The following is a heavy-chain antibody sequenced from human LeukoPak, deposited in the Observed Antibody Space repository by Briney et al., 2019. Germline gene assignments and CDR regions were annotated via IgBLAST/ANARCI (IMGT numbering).Heavy chain of an antibody. CDR2: IKEDGSEK. Sequence: GGSLRLSCTASEFTFSRYWMSWVRQAPGKGLEWVANIKEDGSEKYYVDSVKGRFTISRDNAKNSLYLQMNSLRAEDTAVYYCAKPARDYGDYPEHYFDYWGQGTLVTVSS. D-gene: IGHD4-17*01. CDR1: EFTFSRYW. CDR3: AKPARDYGDYPEHYFDY. J-gene: IGHJ4*02. V-gene: IGHV3-7*03.